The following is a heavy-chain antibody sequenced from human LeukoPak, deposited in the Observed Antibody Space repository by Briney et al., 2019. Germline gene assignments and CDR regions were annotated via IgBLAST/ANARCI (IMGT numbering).Heavy chain of an antibody. CDR1: GYTFTGYW. V-gene: IGHV1-46*01. CDR3: ARDNSVRDEAWWLNP. Sequence: ASEKLSCKAFGYTFTGYWMHWVRQAPGQGPEWMGVISPSGGSTIYAQKFKGRVTLTRDMSTSTDYLELSSLRSEDTAVYYCARDNSVRDEAWWLNPWGQGTLVTVSS. CDR2: ISPSGGST. J-gene: IGHJ5*02. D-gene: IGHD5-24*01.